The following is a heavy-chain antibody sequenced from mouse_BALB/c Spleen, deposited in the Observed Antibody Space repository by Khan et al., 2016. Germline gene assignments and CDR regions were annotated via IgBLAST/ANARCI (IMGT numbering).Heavy chain of an antibody. CDR3: VRHDRYASNAMDY. CDR1: GFTFNTYA. CDR2: IRSKSNNYAT. Sequence: EVQLVESGGGLVQPKGSLKLSCAASGFTFNTYAMNWVRQAPGKGLEWVARIRSKSNNYATYYADSVKDRFTISRDDSQSMLYLQMNNLKTEDTAVYNCVRHDRYASNAMDYWGQGTSVTVSS. D-gene: IGHD2-14*01. J-gene: IGHJ4*01. V-gene: IGHV10-1*02.